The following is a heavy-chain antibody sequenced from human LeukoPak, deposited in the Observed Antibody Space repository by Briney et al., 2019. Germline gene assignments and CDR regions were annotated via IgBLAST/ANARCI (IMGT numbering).Heavy chain of an antibody. CDR1: GGSISSGGYS. D-gene: IGHD1-26*01. Sequence: SETLSLTCAVSGGSISSGGYSWSWIRQPPGKGLEWIGYIYHSGSTYYNPSLKSRVTISVDRSKNQFSLKLSSVTAADTAVYYCARASGYYYYYGMDVWGQGTTVTGSS. CDR3: ARASGYYYYYGMDV. CDR2: IYHSGST. J-gene: IGHJ6*02. V-gene: IGHV4-30-2*01.